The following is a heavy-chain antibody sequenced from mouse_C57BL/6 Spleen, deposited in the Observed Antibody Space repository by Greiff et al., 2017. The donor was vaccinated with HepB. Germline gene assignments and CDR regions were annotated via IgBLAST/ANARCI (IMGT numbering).Heavy chain of an antibody. CDR1: GYTFTDYE. J-gene: IGHJ2*01. Sequence: QVQLQQSGAELVRPGASVTLSCKASGYTFTDYEMHWVKQTPVHGLEWIGAIDPETGGTAYNQKFKGKAILTADKSSSTAYMELRSLTSEDSAVYYCTRKAGLYGNFYFDYWGQGTTLTVSS. D-gene: IGHD2-1*01. CDR3: TRKAGLYGNFYFDY. CDR2: IDPETGGT. V-gene: IGHV1-15*01.